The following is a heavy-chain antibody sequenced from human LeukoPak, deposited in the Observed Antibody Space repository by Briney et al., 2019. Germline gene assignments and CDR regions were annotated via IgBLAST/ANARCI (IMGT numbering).Heavy chain of an antibody. V-gene: IGHV3-23*01. CDR1: GFTFSTYA. J-gene: IGHJ4*02. Sequence: GGSLRLSCAASGFTFSTYAMTWVRQAPGEGLEWVSGISGSGGNTYYTDSAKGRFTISRDNSKNTLHLQMSSLRAEDTALYYCVKDRCDRTTCPEVWGQGTLVTVSS. D-gene: IGHD2-2*01. CDR2: ISGSGGNT. CDR3: VKDRCDRTTCPEV.